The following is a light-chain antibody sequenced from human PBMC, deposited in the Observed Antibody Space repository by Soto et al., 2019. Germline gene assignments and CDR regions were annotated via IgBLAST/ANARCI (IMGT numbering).Light chain of an antibody. CDR1: QDIRNY. Sequence: DVQMTQSPSSLSASVGDRVTITCQASQDIRNYLNWYQQKPGKAPKILIYDASNLETGVPSRFAGSGSGTYSTFTISSLQPEDVATYYCQQFDHLPLTFGGGTKVEIK. CDR2: DAS. J-gene: IGKJ4*01. CDR3: QQFDHLPLT. V-gene: IGKV1-33*01.